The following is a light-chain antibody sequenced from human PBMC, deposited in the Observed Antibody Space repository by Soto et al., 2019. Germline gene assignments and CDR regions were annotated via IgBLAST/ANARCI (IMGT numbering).Light chain of an antibody. J-gene: IGKJ4*01. CDR3: QQWVVLPGT. CDR2: GAS. V-gene: IGKV3-20*01. Sequence: EIVLTQSPGTLSLSPGERATLSCRASQYVSRSYLAWYQQNPGQGPRLRIYGASTRAASIPDRVSGSESGTDFPLTISRRETEDFAVYYCQQWVVLPGTFGGGTTVEIK. CDR1: QYVSRSY.